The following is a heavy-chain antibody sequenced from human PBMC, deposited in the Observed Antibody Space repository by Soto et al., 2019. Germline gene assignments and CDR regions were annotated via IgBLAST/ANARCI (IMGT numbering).Heavy chain of an antibody. CDR1: GFTFRSFT. J-gene: IGHJ5*02. Sequence: GSLLLACSAYGFTFRSFTMNWVRQAPGKGLEWVSTISSNSAYIYYTDALRGRFTISRDNAKNSLHLQMNSLRAEDTAVYYCTRDASRDSSARGWFDPWGPGTLVTVYS. CDR2: ISSNSAYI. V-gene: IGHV3-21*01. CDR3: TRDASRDSSARGWFDP. D-gene: IGHD6-13*01.